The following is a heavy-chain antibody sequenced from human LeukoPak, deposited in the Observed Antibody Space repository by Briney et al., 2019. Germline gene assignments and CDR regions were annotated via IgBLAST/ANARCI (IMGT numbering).Heavy chain of an antibody. D-gene: IGHD3-3*01. V-gene: IGHV4-34*01. J-gene: IGHJ2*01. CDR1: GGSFSGYY. CDR3: ARGMTIWLRWYFDL. Sequence: SETLSLTCAVYGGSFSGYYWSWIRQPPGKGLEWIGEINHSGSTNYNPSLKSRVTISVDTSKNQFSLKLSSVTAADTAVYYCARGMTIWLRWYFDLWGRGTLVTASS. CDR2: INHSGST.